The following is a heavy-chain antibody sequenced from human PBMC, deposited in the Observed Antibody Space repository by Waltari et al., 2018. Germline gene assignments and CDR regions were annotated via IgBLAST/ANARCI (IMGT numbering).Heavy chain of an antibody. CDR3: VGGAIPGLDY. V-gene: IGHV4-38-2*02. J-gene: IGHJ4*02. CDR1: GYSFSRAYY. CDR2: IYESGST. D-gene: IGHD3-16*01. Sequence: QVQLQESGPGLVKPSETLSITCSVSGYSFSRAYYWGWIRQPPGKGLEWIGTIYESGSTYYNPSLKSRVTISLDTSRNQFSLHLTSVTAADTAVYYCVGGAIPGLDYWGQGTLVTVSS.